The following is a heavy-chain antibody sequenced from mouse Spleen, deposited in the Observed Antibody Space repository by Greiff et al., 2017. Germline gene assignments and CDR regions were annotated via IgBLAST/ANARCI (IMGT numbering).Heavy chain of an antibody. CDR1: GYTFTSYD. CDR3: ARGEDYYGSSSFAY. V-gene: IGHV1-85*01. D-gene: IGHD1-1*01. Sequence: QVQLQQSGPELVKPGASVKLSCKASGYTFTSYDINWVKQRPGQGLEWIGWIYPRDGSTKYNEKFKGKATLTVDTSSSTAYMELHSLTSEDSAVYFCARGEDYYGSSSFAYWGQGTLVTVSA. CDR2: IYPRDGST. J-gene: IGHJ3*01.